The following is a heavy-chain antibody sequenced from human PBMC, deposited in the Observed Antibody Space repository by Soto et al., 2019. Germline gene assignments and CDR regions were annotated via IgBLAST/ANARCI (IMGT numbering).Heavy chain of an antibody. V-gene: IGHV1-69*01. CDR1: GGTFSSYA. J-gene: IGHJ4*02. CDR3: ARVADTAMVTNWGSDYFDY. Sequence: QVQLVQSGAEVKKPGSSVKVSCKASGGTFSSYAISWVRQAPGQGLEWMGGIIPIFGTANYAQKFQGRVTITADESTSTAYMELSSLRSDDTAVYYCARVADTAMVTNWGSDYFDYWGQGTLVTVSS. CDR2: IIPIFGTA. D-gene: IGHD5-18*01.